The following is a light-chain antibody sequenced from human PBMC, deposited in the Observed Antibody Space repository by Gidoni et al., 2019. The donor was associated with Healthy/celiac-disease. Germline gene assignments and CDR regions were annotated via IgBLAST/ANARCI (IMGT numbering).Light chain of an antibody. Sequence: EIVLTQLPATLSLSPGERATLFCRASQSVSSYLAWYQQKHGQAPRLRIYDASNRATGTPARCIGSGSGTDFTLTIISLEPEDFAVYYCQQRSNWPPFTFGQGTRLEIK. CDR2: DAS. CDR1: QSVSSY. CDR3: QQRSNWPPFT. V-gene: IGKV3-11*01. J-gene: IGKJ5*01.